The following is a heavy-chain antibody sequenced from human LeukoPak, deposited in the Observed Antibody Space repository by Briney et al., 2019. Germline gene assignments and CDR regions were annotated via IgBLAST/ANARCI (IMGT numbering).Heavy chain of an antibody. D-gene: IGHD3-22*01. Sequence: PSETLSLTCIVSAVSTSSGDYYCSWIRQPAGKGLEWIGRIYTRGNTNYNPSLRRRVTMSVDTSQNHCSLTLSSVTAADPAVYYCAREGDYYDSSGFHYWGQGTLVTVSS. V-gene: IGHV4-61*02. CDR2: IYTRGNT. CDR1: AVSTSSGDYY. J-gene: IGHJ4*02. CDR3: AREGDYYDSSGFHY.